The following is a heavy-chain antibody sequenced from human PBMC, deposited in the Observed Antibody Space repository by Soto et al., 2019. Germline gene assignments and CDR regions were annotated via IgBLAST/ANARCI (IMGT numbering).Heavy chain of an antibody. V-gene: IGHV1-18*01. Sequence: QVQLVQSGTAMKKPGASVKVSCKASGYTFTAYGINWVRQAPGQGLEWMGWISNYNGNTNYAQRLQGRVTMTTDTTTTTAYMELRSLRSDDTAVYYCARTHGELRGSGSNEYWGQGTLVTVSS. J-gene: IGHJ4*02. D-gene: IGHD3-10*01. CDR1: GYTFTAYG. CDR3: ARTHGELRGSGSNEY. CDR2: ISNYNGNT.